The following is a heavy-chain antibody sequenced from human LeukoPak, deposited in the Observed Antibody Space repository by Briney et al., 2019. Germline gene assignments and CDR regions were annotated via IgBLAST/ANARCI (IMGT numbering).Heavy chain of an antibody. J-gene: IGHJ4*02. Sequence: GGSLRLSCAASGFTFSSYAMHWVRQAPGKGLEWVAVISYDGSNKYYADSVKGRFTISRDNSKNTLYLQVNSLRPEDTAVYYCASTYYDFWSGYSYFDYWGQGTLVTVSS. CDR3: ASTYYDFWSGYSYFDY. CDR1: GFTFSSYA. D-gene: IGHD3-3*01. V-gene: IGHV3-30-3*01. CDR2: ISYDGSNK.